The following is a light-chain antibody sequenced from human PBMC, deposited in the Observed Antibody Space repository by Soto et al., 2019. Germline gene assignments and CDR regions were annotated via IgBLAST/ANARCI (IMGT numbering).Light chain of an antibody. V-gene: IGKV2D-29*01. CDR1: QSLLQNDGKTY. CDR2: EAF. J-gene: IGKJ1*01. CDR3: MQSIYLPWT. Sequence: DVVMTQTPLSLSVTPGQPVSISCKPSQSLLQNDGKTYLYLYLQKPGQAPQLLIYEAFNRFFGVPLRFSGSGSGTEFTLEISRVEAEDVGIYYCMQSIYLPWTFGQGTKVEIK.